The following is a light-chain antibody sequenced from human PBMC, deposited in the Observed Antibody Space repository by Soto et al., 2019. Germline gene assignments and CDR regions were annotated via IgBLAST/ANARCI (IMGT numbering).Light chain of an antibody. CDR3: QQFGGSPPVT. J-gene: IGKJ5*01. CDR2: GAS. Sequence: EIVLTQSPGTLSLSPGERATLSCRASRSVSSTYLAWYQQRPGQAPRLLIYGASSRASEIPDRFSGSGSGTDFTLTISRLEPEDFAVYFCQQFGGSPPVTFGQGTRLEIK. V-gene: IGKV3-20*01. CDR1: RSVSSTY.